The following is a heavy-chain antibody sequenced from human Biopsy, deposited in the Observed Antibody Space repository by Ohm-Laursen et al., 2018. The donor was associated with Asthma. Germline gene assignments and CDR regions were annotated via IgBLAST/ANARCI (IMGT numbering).Heavy chain of an antibody. CDR2: ISYSGST. D-gene: IGHD2-15*01. CDR1: GGSVSSGSYY. V-gene: IGHV4-61*01. Sequence: TLTLTCTVSGGSVSSGSYYWSWIRQPPGKGLAWVSYISYSGSTDYNPSLKSRLTISMDTSKNQFSLKLSSVTAADTAVYYCARVPTTLRYFDLWGRGTLVTVSS. J-gene: IGHJ2*01. CDR3: ARVPTTLRYFDL.